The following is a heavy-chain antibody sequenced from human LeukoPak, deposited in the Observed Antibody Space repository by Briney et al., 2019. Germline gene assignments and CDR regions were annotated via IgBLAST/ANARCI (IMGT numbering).Heavy chain of an antibody. V-gene: IGHV4-61*02. CDR2: VSAIGST. CDR3: ARTTVTTDLDY. CDR1: GGSLSSSSDY. Sequence: SQTLSLTCTVSGGSLSSSSDYWNWIRQPAGKGLEWIGRVSAIGSTNQNPSFRGRVSISVDTSKNQFSLNLTSVTAADTAVYYCARTTVTTDLDYWGQGTLVTVSS. D-gene: IGHD4-17*01. J-gene: IGHJ4*02.